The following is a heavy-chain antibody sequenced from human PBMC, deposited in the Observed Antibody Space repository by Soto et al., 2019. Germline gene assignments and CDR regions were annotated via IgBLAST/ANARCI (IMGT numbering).Heavy chain of an antibody. V-gene: IGHV4-34*01. CDR3: ARTHYYMDV. CDR2: SHHRGNT. Sequence: QVQLQQWGAGLLKPSETLSLTCAVYGGSFSDFHWSWIRQHPGKGLEWIGESHHRGNTNYNPSLRSRVTMSVDTSQNKFSLKMTSVTAADTAVYSCARTHYYMDVWDTGNTVNVSS. J-gene: IGHJ6*03. CDR1: GGSFSDFH.